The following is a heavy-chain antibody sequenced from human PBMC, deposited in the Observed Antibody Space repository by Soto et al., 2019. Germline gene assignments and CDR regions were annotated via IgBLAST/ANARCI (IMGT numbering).Heavy chain of an antibody. CDR2: ISAYNGNT. J-gene: IGHJ5*02. CDR1: GYTFTSYG. Sequence: ASVKVSCKASGYTFTSYGISWVRQAPGQGLEWMGWISAYNGNTNYAQKLQGRVTMTTDTSTGTAYMELRSLRSDDTAVYYCARDSSRDYDFWSGYSDDLNWFDPWGQGTLVTVSS. CDR3: ARDSSRDYDFWSGYSDDLNWFDP. V-gene: IGHV1-18*04. D-gene: IGHD3-3*01.